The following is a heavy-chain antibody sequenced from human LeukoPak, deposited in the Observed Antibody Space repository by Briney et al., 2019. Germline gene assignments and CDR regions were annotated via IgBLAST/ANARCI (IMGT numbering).Heavy chain of an antibody. CDR2: IVVGSGNT. CDR3: AAPSRIQLDY. Sequence: VASVKVSCKASGFTFTSSAVQWVRQARGRRLEWIGWIVVGSGNTKYAQMFQGRVTITRDMSTSTAYMELSSLGSEDTAVYYCAAPSRIQLDYWGQGTLVTVSS. J-gene: IGHJ4*02. D-gene: IGHD5-18*01. CDR1: GFTFTSSA. V-gene: IGHV1-58*01.